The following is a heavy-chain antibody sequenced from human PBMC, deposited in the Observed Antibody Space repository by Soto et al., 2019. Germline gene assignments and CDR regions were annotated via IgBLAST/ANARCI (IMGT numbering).Heavy chain of an antibody. CDR3: VRVIVPAADHDAFDI. Sequence: PGGSLRLSCAASGFTFSSSWMHWVCQAPEKGQEWVADIKCDGSEKYYVDSVKGRLTISRDNAKNSLYLQVNSLRAEDMTVYYCVRVIVPAADHDAFDIWGQGTMVTVSS. CDR1: GFTFSSSW. V-gene: IGHV3-7*03. D-gene: IGHD2-2*01. J-gene: IGHJ3*02. CDR2: IKCDGSEK.